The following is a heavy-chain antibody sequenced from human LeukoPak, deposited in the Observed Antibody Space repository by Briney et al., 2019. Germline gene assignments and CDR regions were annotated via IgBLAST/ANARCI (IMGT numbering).Heavy chain of an antibody. CDR3: AKDREIVVATDAFDI. CDR2: ISGSGGST. CDR1: GFTFSSYA. V-gene: IGHV3-23*01. Sequence: GGSLRLSCAASGFTFSSYAMSWVRQAPGKGLEWVSAISGSGGSTYYADSVKGRFTISRDNSKNTLCLQMNSLRAEDTAVYYCAKDREIVVATDAFDIWGQGTMVTVSS. D-gene: IGHD3-22*01. J-gene: IGHJ3*02.